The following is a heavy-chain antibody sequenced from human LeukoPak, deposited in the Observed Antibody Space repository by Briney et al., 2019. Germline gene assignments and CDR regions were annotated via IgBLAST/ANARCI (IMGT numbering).Heavy chain of an antibody. Sequence: GASVKVSCKASGYTFTGYYMHWVRQAPGQGLEWMGWINPNSGGTNYAQKFQGRVTITRNTSISTAYMELSSLRSEDTAVYYCARVGSWLQSRAFDYWGQGTLVTVSS. CDR1: GYTFTGYY. J-gene: IGHJ4*02. CDR3: ARVGSWLQSRAFDY. V-gene: IGHV1-2*02. D-gene: IGHD5-24*01. CDR2: INPNSGGT.